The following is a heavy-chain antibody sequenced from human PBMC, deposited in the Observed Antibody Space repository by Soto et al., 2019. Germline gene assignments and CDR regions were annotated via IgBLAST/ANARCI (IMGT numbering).Heavy chain of an antibody. CDR1: GFRVTDHF. J-gene: IGHJ4*01. CDR3: ARARPCCHTPVQYIVY. CDR2: LNSDYTK. D-gene: IGHD1-1*01. V-gene: IGHV3-53*01. Sequence: GGSLRLSCTVSGFRVTDHFMTWVRPAPGRGIEWVSLLNSDYTKYYADSVKGRFIISRDSSTNTLFLQMNSLRAEDTAVYYCARARPCCHTPVQYIVYLYQETLVTVSS.